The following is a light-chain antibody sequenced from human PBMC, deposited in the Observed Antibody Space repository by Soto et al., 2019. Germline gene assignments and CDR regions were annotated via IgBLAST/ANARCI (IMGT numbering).Light chain of an antibody. J-gene: IGLJ1*01. V-gene: IGLV2-8*01. Sequence: QSALTQPPSASGSPGQSVTISCTGTSSDVGGYNYVSWYQQHPGKAPKLMIYEVSRRPSGVPDRFSGSKSGNTASLTVSGLQAEDEADYYCCSYAGNSYVFGTGTKLTVL. CDR2: EVS. CDR1: SSDVGGYNY. CDR3: CSYAGNSYV.